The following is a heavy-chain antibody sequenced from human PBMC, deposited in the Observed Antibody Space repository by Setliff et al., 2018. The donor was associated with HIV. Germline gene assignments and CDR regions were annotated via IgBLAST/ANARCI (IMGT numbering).Heavy chain of an antibody. V-gene: IGHV4-34*01. CDR1: GGSFSGYF. Sequence: SETLSLTCGVSGGSFSGYFWTWIRQSPGKGLEWIGDINQSGDTTYNPSLKSRVNMFIDKSKKQFSLKLASVTAADTAVYYCVRQHGDYAFGSWGQGTLVTVSS. J-gene: IGHJ5*01. CDR3: VRQHGDYAFGS. CDR2: INQSGDT. D-gene: IGHD4-17*01.